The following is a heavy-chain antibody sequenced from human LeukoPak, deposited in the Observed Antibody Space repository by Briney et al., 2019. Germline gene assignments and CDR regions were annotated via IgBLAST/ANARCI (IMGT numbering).Heavy chain of an antibody. V-gene: IGHV4-59*08. CDR2: IYYSGST. Sequence: PSETLSLTCTVSGDSISNYFRSWIRQPPGKELEYIGYIYYSGSTNYNPSLKSRVTISADTSKNQLSLKLNSVTAADTAVYYCARHVPYDSSDYTLTYWGQGTLVTVSS. CDR3: ARHVPYDSSDYTLTY. D-gene: IGHD3-22*01. J-gene: IGHJ4*02. CDR1: GDSISNYF.